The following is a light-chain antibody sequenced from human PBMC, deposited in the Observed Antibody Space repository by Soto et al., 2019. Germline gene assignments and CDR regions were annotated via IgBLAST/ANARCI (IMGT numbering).Light chain of an antibody. J-gene: IGKJ3*01. V-gene: IGKV3-11*01. Sequence: EIALTQSPATLSLSPGERATLSCRTSQSVSSYLAWYQQKPGQAPRLLIYDASNRATGIPARFSGSGSGTDFTLTISSLEPEDFAVYYCQQRSNWPVTFGPGTKVDIK. CDR1: QSVSSY. CDR2: DAS. CDR3: QQRSNWPVT.